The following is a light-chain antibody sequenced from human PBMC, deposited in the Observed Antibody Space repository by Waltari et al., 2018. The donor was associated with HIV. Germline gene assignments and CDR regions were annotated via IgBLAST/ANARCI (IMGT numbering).Light chain of an antibody. J-gene: IGKJ1*01. Sequence: ENGMTQSPATLPVFPGERATLSCRASQSVSRNLAWYQQRPGQTPRLLVYGASNRATGIPARFSGSGSGTEFTLTISSLQSEDFAVYYCQQYNNWPWTFGQGTKVEIK. CDR1: QSVSRN. CDR2: GAS. CDR3: QQYNNWPWT. V-gene: IGKV3-15*01.